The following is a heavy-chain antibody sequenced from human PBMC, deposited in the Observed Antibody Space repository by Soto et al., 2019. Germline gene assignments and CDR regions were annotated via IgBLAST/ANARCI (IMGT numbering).Heavy chain of an antibody. V-gene: IGHV4-4*02. D-gene: IGHD6-19*01. Sequence: QVLLQESGPGLVQPSGTLSLSCAVSGGSVSSSFFWGWVRQPPGKGLEWIGDIFHSGSVNYNPSLKSPSTLSIDKSKNQFSLELNSVTTADTAVYYCARSFGWYAIDYWGQGTLVIVSS. CDR1: GGSVSSSFF. J-gene: IGHJ4*02. CDR3: ARSFGWYAIDY. CDR2: IFHSGSV.